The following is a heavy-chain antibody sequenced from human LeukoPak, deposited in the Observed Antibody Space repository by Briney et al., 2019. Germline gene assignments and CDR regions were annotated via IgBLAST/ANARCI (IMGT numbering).Heavy chain of an antibody. CDR3: ARLVQSIAVAGTGMGAFDI. Sequence: PSETLSLTCAVYGGSFSGYYWSWIRQPPGKGLEWIGEINHSGSTNYNPSLKSRVTISVDTSKNQFSLKLSSVTAADTAVYYCARLVQSIAVAGTGMGAFDIWGQGTMVTVSS. CDR1: GGSFSGYY. V-gene: IGHV4-34*01. CDR2: INHSGST. J-gene: IGHJ3*02. D-gene: IGHD6-19*01.